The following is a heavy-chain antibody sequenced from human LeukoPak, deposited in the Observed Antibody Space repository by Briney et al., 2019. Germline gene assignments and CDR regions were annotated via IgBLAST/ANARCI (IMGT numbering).Heavy chain of an antibody. D-gene: IGHD3-22*01. CDR3: ASDYDSSGYVVY. V-gene: IGHV1-69*04. J-gene: IGHJ4*02. Sequence: SVKVSCTGSGGTFIICAISWVRQAPGQGLEWMGRIIPILGIANYAQKFQGRVTITADKSTSTAYMELSSLRSEDTAVYYCASDYDSSGYVVYWGQGTLVTVSS. CDR2: IIPILGIA. CDR1: GGTFIICA.